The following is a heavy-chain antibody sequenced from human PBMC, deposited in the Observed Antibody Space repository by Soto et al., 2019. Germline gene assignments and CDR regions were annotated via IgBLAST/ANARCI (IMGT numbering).Heavy chain of an antibody. V-gene: IGHV3-30*18. CDR1: GFTFSSYS. CDR3: AKVTGYCSSSSCRRDYYYYYGMDV. J-gene: IGHJ6*02. CDR2: ISYDGSDK. Sequence: PGGSLRLSCAASGFTFSSYSMNWVRQAPGKGLEWVAVISYDGSDKYYADSVKGRFTISRDNSKNTLYLQMNSLRAEDTTVYYCAKVTGYCSSSSCRRDYYYYYGMDVWGQGTTVTVSS. D-gene: IGHD2-2*01.